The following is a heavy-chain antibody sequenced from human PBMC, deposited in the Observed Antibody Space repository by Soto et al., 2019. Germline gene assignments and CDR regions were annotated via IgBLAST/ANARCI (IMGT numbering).Heavy chain of an antibody. J-gene: IGHJ6*03. CDR2: ISSSGGTI. CDR3: ARGGYDYGSGSYRYYYYYMEV. D-gene: IGHD3-10*01. V-gene: IGHV3-48*04. CDR1: RFTFSSYA. Sequence: GSLRLSCXASRFTFSSYAMIWVLPTPLKWLEWVSGISSSGGTIYYADSVKGRFTISRDNAKNSLYLQMNSLRAEDTAVYYCARGGYDYGSGSYRYYYYYMEVWGKGTTVTVSS.